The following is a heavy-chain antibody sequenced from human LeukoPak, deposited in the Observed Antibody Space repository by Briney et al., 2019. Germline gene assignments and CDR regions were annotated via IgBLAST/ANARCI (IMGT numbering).Heavy chain of an antibody. CDR2: IFFDGINK. Sequence: GSLRLSCAASGFTFSSYGIHWVRQAPGKGLEWVAVIFFDGINKYYADSVKGRFTISRDNSKNTVSLQMNSLRAEDTAVYYCAKEGSSWYRIDYWGQGTLVTVSS. V-gene: IGHV3-30*18. CDR3: AKEGSSWYRIDY. D-gene: IGHD6-13*01. CDR1: GFTFSSYG. J-gene: IGHJ4*02.